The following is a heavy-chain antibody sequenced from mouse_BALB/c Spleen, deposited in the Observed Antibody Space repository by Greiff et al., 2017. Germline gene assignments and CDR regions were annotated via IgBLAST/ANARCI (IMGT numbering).Heavy chain of an antibody. J-gene: IGHJ4*01. CDR1: GYSFTSYW. CDR3: TKGYGLYYYAMDY. Sequence: VQLKQSGTVLARPGASVKMSCKASGYSFTSYWMHWVKQRPGQGLEWIGAIYPGNSDTSYNQKFKGKAKLTAVTSASTAYMELSSLTNEDSAVYYGTKGYGLYYYAMDYWGQGTSVTVSS. CDR2: IYPGNSDT. V-gene: IGHV1-5*01. D-gene: IGHD2-10*02.